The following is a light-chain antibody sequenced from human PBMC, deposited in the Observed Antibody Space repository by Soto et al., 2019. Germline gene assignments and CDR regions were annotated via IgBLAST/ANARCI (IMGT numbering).Light chain of an antibody. V-gene: IGLV2-23*01. Sequence: QSALTQPASVSGSPGQSITISCTGTSSDVGSYNLVSWYQHHPGEAPKLIIYDANKRPSGISNRFSGSKSGNTASLTISGIQAEDEADYYCCSYAGSTTLYVFGTGTKLTVL. CDR2: DAN. CDR3: CSYAGSTTLYV. J-gene: IGLJ1*01. CDR1: SSDVGSYNL.